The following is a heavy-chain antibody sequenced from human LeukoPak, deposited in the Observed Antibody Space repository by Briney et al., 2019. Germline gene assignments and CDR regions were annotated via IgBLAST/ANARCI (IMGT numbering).Heavy chain of an antibody. J-gene: IGHJ4*02. CDR3: ARERSDRYYGSGSMQGY. CDR2: INHSGST. V-gene: IGHV4-34*01. CDR1: GGSFSGYY. D-gene: IGHD3-10*01. Sequence: PSETLSLICAVYGGSFSGYYWSWIRQPPGKGLEWIGEINHSGSTNYNPSLKSRVTISVDTSKNQFSLKLSSVTAADTAVYYCARERSDRYYGSGSMQGYWGQGTLVTVSS.